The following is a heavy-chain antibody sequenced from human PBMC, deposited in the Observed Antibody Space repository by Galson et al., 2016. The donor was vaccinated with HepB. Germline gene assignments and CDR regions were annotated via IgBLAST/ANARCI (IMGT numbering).Heavy chain of an antibody. CDR2: ISYDGSNQ. Sequence: SLRLSCAASGFTLNNFGMHWVRQAPGKGLEWVAVISYDGSNQSYADSVKGRFTISRDNSKNTLYLQMNSLRAEDKAVYYCARERPDIEVAALDYWGQGTLVTVSS. D-gene: IGHD6-19*01. V-gene: IGHV3-30*03. J-gene: IGHJ4*02. CDR1: GFTLNNFG. CDR3: ARERPDIEVAALDY.